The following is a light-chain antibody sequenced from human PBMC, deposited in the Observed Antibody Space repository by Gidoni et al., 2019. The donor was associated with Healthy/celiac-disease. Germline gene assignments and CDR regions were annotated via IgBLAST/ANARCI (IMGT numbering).Light chain of an antibody. J-gene: IGLJ2*01. V-gene: IGLV1-40*01. CDR1: SSNIGAGYD. Sequence: QSVLTQPPSASGAPGQRVTISCTGSSSNIGAGYDVHWYQQLPGTAPKLLIYGNSTRPSGVPDRSSGSKSGTSASLAITGLQAEDEADYYCQSYDSSLSGSVFSGGTKLTVL. CDR2: GNS. CDR3: QSYDSSLSGSV.